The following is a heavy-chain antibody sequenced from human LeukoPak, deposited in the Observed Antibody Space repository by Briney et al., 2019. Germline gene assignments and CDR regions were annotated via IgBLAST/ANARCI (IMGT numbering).Heavy chain of an antibody. D-gene: IGHD3-10*01. CDR1: GGSISSYY. Sequence: SETLSLTCTVSGGSISSYYWSWIRHPAGKGLEWIGRIYTSGSTNYNPSLKSRVTMSVDTSKNQFSLKLSSVTAADTAVYYCAGFYSSGRDNWFDPWGQGTLVTVSS. J-gene: IGHJ5*02. V-gene: IGHV4-4*07. CDR2: IYTSGST. CDR3: AGFYSSGRDNWFDP.